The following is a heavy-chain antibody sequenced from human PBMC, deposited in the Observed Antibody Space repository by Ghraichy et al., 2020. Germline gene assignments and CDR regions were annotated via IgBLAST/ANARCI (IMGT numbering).Heavy chain of an antibody. CDR1: GFTFNSYY. J-gene: IGHJ3*02. CDR3: AREGVVVVPATMDDAFDI. D-gene: IGHD2-2*01. CDR2: IKQDGSDK. Sequence: GGSMRLSCAASGFTFNSYYMSWVRQAPGKGLEWVANIKQDGSDKSYVDSVKGRFTISRDNAKNSLYLQMNSLRAEDTAVYYCAREGVVVVPATMDDAFDIWGQGTMGTVSS. V-gene: IGHV3-7*03.